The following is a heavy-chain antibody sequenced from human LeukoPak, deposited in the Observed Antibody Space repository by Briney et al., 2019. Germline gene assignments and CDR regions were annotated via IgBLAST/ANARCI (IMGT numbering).Heavy chain of an antibody. CDR2: IYYSGST. CDR1: GGSISSYY. CDR3: ARVFGGARSY. V-gene: IGHV4-59*01. Sequence: PSETLSLTCTVSGGSISSYYWSWIRQPPGKGREWIGYIYYSGSTNYNPPLKSRVTISVDTSKNQFSLKLSSVTAADTAVYYCARVFGGARSYWGQGTLVTASS. J-gene: IGHJ4*02. D-gene: IGHD3-16*01.